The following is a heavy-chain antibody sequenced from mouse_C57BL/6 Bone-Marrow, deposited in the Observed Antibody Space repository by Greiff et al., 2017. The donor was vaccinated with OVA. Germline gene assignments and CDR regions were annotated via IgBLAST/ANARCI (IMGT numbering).Heavy chain of an antibody. CDR3: ATPLFCYVYGPDY. CDR2: ISSGSSTI. D-gene: IGHD2-2*01. Sequence: EVKLVESGGGLVKPGGSLKLSCAASGFTFSDYGMHWVRQAPEKGLEWVAYISSGSSTIYYADTVKGRFTISRDNAKNTLFLQMPSLRSEDTAMYYCATPLFCYVYGPDYWGQGTIVTVSS. V-gene: IGHV5-17*01. J-gene: IGHJ2*01. CDR1: GFTFSDYG.